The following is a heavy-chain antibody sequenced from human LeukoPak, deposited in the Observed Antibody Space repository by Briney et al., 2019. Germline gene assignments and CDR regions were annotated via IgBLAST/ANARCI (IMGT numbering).Heavy chain of an antibody. Sequence: SETLSLTCTVSGGSISSGGYYWSWIRQSPGKGLEWIGYIYHSGSTYYNPSLKSRVTISVDRSKNQFSLKLSSVTAADTAVYYCASNLGYCSSTSCFRGWFDPWGQGTLVTVSS. CDR1: GGSISSGGYY. CDR2: IYHSGST. CDR3: ASNLGYCSSTSCFRGWFDP. J-gene: IGHJ5*02. D-gene: IGHD2-2*01. V-gene: IGHV4-30-2*06.